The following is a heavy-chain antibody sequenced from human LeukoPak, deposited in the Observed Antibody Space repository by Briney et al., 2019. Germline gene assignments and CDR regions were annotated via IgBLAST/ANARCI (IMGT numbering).Heavy chain of an antibody. D-gene: IGHD2-21*02. Sequence: EGSLRLSCAASGFIFSNNYMSWVRQAPGRGLEWLATIWPDGSEKRYVDSLRGRVTISRDNVERSLYLQMNSLRAEDTAVYYCAKLKGQVTTWDSWGLGIRVTVSS. CDR1: GFIFSNNY. CDR2: IWPDGSEK. J-gene: IGHJ5*01. V-gene: IGHV3-7*03. CDR3: AKLKGQVTTWDS.